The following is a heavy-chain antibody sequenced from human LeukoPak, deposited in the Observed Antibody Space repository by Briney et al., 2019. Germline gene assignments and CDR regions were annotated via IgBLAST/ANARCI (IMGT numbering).Heavy chain of an antibody. Sequence: GGSLKLSCAAPGFTLRSHAMSWVRQTPGKGLEWVSAISGSGGSTYYADSVKGQFTISRDNSKDTLYLQRNSLRAENTAVYYCAKAIYGSGTWGQGTLVTVSS. J-gene: IGHJ5*01. D-gene: IGHD3-10*01. CDR1: GFTLRSHA. CDR2: ISGSGGST. V-gene: IGHV3-23*01. CDR3: AKAIYGSGT.